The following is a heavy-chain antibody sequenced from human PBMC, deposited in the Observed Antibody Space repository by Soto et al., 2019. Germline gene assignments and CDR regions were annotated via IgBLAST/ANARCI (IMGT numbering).Heavy chain of an antibody. V-gene: IGHV3-30*18. CDR3: AKVRVKDYYYYAMDV. CDR2: ISSDGTSR. Sequence: LRLSCAASGFTFSSYGMHWVRQAPGKGLEWVAVISSDGTSRFYADSVKGRFTISRDNSKNTLYLQMNSLRAEDTAMYYCAKVRVKDYYYYAMDVWGQGTTVTVS. CDR1: GFTFSSYG. J-gene: IGHJ6*02. D-gene: IGHD4-4*01.